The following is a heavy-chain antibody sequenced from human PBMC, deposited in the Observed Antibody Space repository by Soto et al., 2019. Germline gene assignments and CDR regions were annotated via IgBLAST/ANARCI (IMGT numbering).Heavy chain of an antibody. Sequence: SETLSLTCTVSGGSISSYYWSWIRQPPGKGLEWIGYIYYSGSTNYNPSLKSRVTISVDTSKNQFSLKLSSVTAADTAVYYCARMTGIAAAEGWFDPWGQGTLVTVSS. CDR2: IYYSGST. V-gene: IGHV4-59*12. CDR3: ARMTGIAAAEGWFDP. D-gene: IGHD6-13*01. CDR1: GGSISSYY. J-gene: IGHJ5*02.